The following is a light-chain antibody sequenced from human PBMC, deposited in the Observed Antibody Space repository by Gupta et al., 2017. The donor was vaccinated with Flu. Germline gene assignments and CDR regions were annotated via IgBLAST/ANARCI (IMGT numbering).Light chain of an antibody. V-gene: IGKV1-39*01. CDR2: AAS. CDR1: QSISSY. Sequence: DIQMTQSPSSLSASVGDRVTITCRASQSISSYVNWYQQKPGKAPKLLIYAASSLQSGVPSRFSGSGSGTDFTLTVSRLQPEDFATYYCQQSDSTPITFGRGTKVEIK. J-gene: IGKJ4*01. CDR3: QQSDSTPIT.